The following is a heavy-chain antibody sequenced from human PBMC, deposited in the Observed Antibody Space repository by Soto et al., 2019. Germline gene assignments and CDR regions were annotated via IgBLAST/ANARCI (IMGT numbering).Heavy chain of an antibody. J-gene: IGHJ4*02. CDR2: ISYGGGTT. V-gene: IGHV3-23*01. Sequence: GGSLRLSCAASEFTFSNYAMSWVRQAPGKGLEWVSAISYGGGTTYYADSVKGRFTISRDNSKNTLYLQMNSLRAEDTAVYYCAKTPEYYDFWSGAGFYYDYWGQGTLVTVSS. D-gene: IGHD3-3*01. CDR1: EFTFSNYA. CDR3: AKTPEYYDFWSGAGFYYDY.